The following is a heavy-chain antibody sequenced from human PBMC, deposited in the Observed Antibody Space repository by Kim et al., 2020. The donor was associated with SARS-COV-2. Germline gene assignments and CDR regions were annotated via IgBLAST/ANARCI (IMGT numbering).Heavy chain of an antibody. D-gene: IGHD3-3*01. V-gene: IGHV4-31*03. CDR2: IYYSGST. Sequence: SETLSLTCTVSGGSISSGGYYWSWIRQHPGKGLEWIGYIYYSGSTYYNPSLKSRVTISVDTSKNQFSLKLSSVTAADTAVYYCARVMRGRITIFGVVGAFDYWGQGTLVTISS. J-gene: IGHJ4*02. CDR3: ARVMRGRITIFGVVGAFDY. CDR1: GGSISSGGYY.